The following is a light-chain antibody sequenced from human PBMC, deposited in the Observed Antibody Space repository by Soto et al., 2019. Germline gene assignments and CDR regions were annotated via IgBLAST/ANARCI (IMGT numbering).Light chain of an antibody. CDR1: QSVGSSY. CDR2: GAS. J-gene: IGKJ1*01. V-gene: IGKV3-20*01. Sequence: EIVLTQSPGTLSLSPGERATLSCRARQSVGSSYLAWYQQKPGQAPRLLMHGASTRATGIPDRFTGSGSGTDFTLTISRLEPEDFAVYYCQQYYRAPRTFGQGTTVEIK. CDR3: QQYYRAPRT.